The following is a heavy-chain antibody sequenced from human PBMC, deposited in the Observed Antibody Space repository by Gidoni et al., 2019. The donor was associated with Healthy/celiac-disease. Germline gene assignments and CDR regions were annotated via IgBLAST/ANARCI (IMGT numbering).Heavy chain of an antibody. V-gene: IGHV3-30-3*01. CDR1: GFTFSSYA. Sequence: QVQLVESGGGVVQPGRSLRLSCAASGFTFSSYAMHWVRQAAGKGLEWVAVISYDGSNKYYADSVKGRFTISRDNSKNTLYLQMNSLRAEDTAVYYCARSANTAMVTGWFDPWGQGTLVTVSS. D-gene: IGHD5-18*01. CDR3: ARSANTAMVTGWFDP. J-gene: IGHJ5*02. CDR2: ISYDGSNK.